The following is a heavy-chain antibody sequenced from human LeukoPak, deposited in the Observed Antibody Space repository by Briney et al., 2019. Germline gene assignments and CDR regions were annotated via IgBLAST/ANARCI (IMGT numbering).Heavy chain of an antibody. CDR1: GFTFSTYA. V-gene: IGHV3-23*01. CDR3: AKGRCSGVGCDSFHS. CDR2: ISDSGDTT. D-gene: IGHD2-15*01. J-gene: IGHJ4*02. Sequence: GGSLRLSCAASGFTFSTYAMNWVRQAPGKGLEWVSLISDSGDTTYYADSVKGRSAIPRDDSKNTLYLQMNNLKVEDTAVYYCAKGRCSGVGCDSFHSWGQGALVTVSS.